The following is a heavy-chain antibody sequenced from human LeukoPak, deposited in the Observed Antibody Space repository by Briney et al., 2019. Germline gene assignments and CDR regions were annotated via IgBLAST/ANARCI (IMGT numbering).Heavy chain of an antibody. J-gene: IGHJ4*02. V-gene: IGHV1-2*02. CDR3: ARLNYYDSHPRVDY. D-gene: IGHD3-10*01. CDR2: INCNTGGT. CDR1: GYTFTGYY. Sequence: ASVKVSCKASGYTFTGYYIHWVRQAPGQGLEWMGWINCNTGGTNYAQKFQGRVTMTRDTSITTAYMELSRLTSDDTAVYYCARLNYYDSHPRVDYWGQGTPVTVSA.